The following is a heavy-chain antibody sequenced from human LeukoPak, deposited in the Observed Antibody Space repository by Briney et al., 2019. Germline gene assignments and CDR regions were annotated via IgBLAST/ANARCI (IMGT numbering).Heavy chain of an antibody. CDR3: AGYVLRFLEWFRPGDYYGMDV. Sequence: GASVKVSCKASGYTFTGYYVHWVRQAPGQGLEWMGWINPNSGGTNYAQKFQGRVTMTRDTSISTAYMELSRLRSDDTAVYYCAGYVLRFLEWFRPGDYYGMDVWGQGTTVTVSS. D-gene: IGHD3-3*01. CDR2: INPNSGGT. CDR1: GYTFTGYY. V-gene: IGHV1-2*02. J-gene: IGHJ6*02.